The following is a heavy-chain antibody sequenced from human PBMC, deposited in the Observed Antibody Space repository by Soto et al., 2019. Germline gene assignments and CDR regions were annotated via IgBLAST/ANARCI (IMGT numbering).Heavy chain of an antibody. V-gene: IGHV3-23*01. CDR2: INTNDGAT. D-gene: IGHD3-3*01. J-gene: IGHJ4*02. CDR1: GFTFTNYA. Sequence: EVQLLESGGGLVQPGGSLRLSCAASGFTFTNYAMNWVRQSPGKGLEWVSAINTNDGATYYADSVKGRFIISKDNSKNTLYLQMNSLRAEDTAVYYCAKYSDPFFDVVLAPANIYLDYWGQRTQVTVSS. CDR3: AKYSDPFFDVVLAPANIYLDY.